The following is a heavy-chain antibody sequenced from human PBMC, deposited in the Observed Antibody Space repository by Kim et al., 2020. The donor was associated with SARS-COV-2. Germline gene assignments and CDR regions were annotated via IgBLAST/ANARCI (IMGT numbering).Heavy chain of an antibody. CDR3: ARRRSGSSWSDY. Sequence: YSPSFQGQVTISADKSISTAYLQWSSLKASDTAMYYCARRRSGSSWSDYWGQGTLVTVSS. D-gene: IGHD6-13*01. J-gene: IGHJ4*02. V-gene: IGHV5-51*01.